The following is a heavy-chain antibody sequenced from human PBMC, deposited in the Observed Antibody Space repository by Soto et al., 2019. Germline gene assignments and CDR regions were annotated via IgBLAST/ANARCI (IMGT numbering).Heavy chain of an antibody. CDR2: ISYDGSNK. J-gene: IGHJ3*02. Sequence: GGSLRLSCAASGFTFSSYGMHWVRQAPGKGLEWVAVISYDGSNKYYADSVKGRFTISRDNSKNTLYLQMNSLRAEDTAVYYCAKDYGSGPTHDAFDIWGQGTMVTVSS. CDR1: GFTFSSYG. CDR3: AKDYGSGPTHDAFDI. V-gene: IGHV3-30*18. D-gene: IGHD3-10*01.